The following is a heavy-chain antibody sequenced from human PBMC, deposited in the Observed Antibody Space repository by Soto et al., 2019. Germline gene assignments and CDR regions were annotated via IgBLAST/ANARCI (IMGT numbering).Heavy chain of an antibody. CDR3: AKVSSSWYAGFFDL. CDR2: LSDSGISI. CDR1: RFSFVSHA. D-gene: IGHD6-13*01. J-gene: IGHJ4*02. V-gene: IGHV3-23*01. Sequence: PGGTLILSCSPIRFSFVSHAMTWVYEAPRVGLEWVSGLSDSGISIYYADSVKGRLTISRDNSNNTLYLQIHTLRAEDTAVYYCAKVSSSWYAGFFDLWGQGTLVTVSS.